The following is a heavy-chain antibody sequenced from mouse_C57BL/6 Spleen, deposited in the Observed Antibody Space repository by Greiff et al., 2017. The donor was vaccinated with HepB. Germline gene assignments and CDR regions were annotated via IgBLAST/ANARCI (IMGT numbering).Heavy chain of an antibody. J-gene: IGHJ3*01. CDR1: GFTFSDYG. V-gene: IGHV5-15*01. CDR2: ISNLAYSI. D-gene: IGHD1-1*01. Sequence: EVQRVESGGGLVQPGGSLKLSCAASGFTFSDYGMAWVRQAPRKGPEWVAFISNLAYSIYYADTVTGRFTISRENAKNTLYLEMSSLRSEDTAMYYCARQDYYGSPFAYWGQGTLVTVSA. CDR3: ARQDYYGSPFAY.